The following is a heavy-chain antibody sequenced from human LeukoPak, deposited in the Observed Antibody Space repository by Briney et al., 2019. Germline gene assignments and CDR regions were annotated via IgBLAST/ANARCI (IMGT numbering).Heavy chain of an antibody. CDR1: GFTFSGSW. D-gene: IGHD6-13*01. J-gene: IGHJ4*02. CDR3: AREWADYTSSSLDS. V-gene: IGHV3-7*05. CDR2: INQDGSKK. Sequence: PGGSLRLSCAASGFTFSGSWMSWVRQAPGKGLEWVANINQDGSKKYYVDSVKGRFTISRDNAKNSLYLQMNSLRADDTAVFYCAREWADYTSSSLDSWGQGTLVTASS.